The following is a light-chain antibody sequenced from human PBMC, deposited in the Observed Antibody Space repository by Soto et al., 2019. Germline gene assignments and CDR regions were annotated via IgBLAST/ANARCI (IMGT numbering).Light chain of an antibody. Sequence: EIVLTQSPGTLSLSPGERATLSCRASQCVSSYLAWYQQKPGQAPRLLIYEASTMATGISARFSGSGSGTDFTLTISSLEPEDFAVYYCQQRSNWPVTFGQGTKVEVK. J-gene: IGKJ1*01. CDR3: QQRSNWPVT. CDR2: EAS. V-gene: IGKV3-11*01. CDR1: QCVSSY.